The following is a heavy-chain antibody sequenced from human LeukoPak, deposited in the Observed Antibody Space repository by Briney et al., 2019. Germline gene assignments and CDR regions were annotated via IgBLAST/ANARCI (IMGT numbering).Heavy chain of an antibody. D-gene: IGHD3-22*01. CDR1: GGSISSGGYY. J-gene: IGHJ4*02. CDR3: ARDHYHDSSGSAGD. CDR2: IYYSGST. Sequence: SQTLSLTCTVSGGSISSGGYYWSWIRQHPGKGLEWIGYIYYSGSTYYNPSLKSRVTISVDTSKNQFSLKLSSVTAADTAVYYCARDHYHDSSGSAGDWGQGTLVTVSS. V-gene: IGHV4-31*03.